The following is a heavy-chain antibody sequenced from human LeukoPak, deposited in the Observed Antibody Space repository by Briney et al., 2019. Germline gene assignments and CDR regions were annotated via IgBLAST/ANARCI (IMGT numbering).Heavy chain of an antibody. D-gene: IGHD2-15*01. Sequence: GESLMISCKGSGYSFTSYWISWVRQLPGKGLEWMGRIDPSDSYTNYSPSFQGHVTISADKSISTAYLQWSSLKASDTAMYYCATGGSCSGGSCYSGSWFDPWGQGTLVTVSS. V-gene: IGHV5-10-1*01. J-gene: IGHJ5*02. CDR2: IDPSDSYT. CDR3: ATGGSCSGGSCYSGSWFDP. CDR1: GYSFTSYW.